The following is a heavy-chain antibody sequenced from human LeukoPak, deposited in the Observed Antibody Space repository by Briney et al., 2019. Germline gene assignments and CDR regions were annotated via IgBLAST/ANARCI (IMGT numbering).Heavy chain of an antibody. Sequence: QPGGSLRLSCAASGFTFSSYWMSWVRQAPGKGLGWVANIKQDGSEKYYVDSVKGRFTISRDNAKNSLYLQMNSLRAEDTAVYYCARGAESGYYTLYYYYGMDVWGQGTTVTVSS. D-gene: IGHD3-3*01. J-gene: IGHJ6*02. CDR1: GFTFSSYW. CDR3: ARGAESGYYTLYYYYGMDV. CDR2: IKQDGSEK. V-gene: IGHV3-7*01.